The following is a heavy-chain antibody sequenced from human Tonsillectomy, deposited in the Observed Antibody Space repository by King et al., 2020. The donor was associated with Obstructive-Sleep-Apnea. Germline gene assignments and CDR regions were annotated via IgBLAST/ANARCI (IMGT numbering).Heavy chain of an antibody. CDR1: GFTFSSYA. J-gene: IGHJ4*02. CDR3: AKGHDGSFYRAFDY. Sequence: VQLVESGGGVVQPGRSLRLSCVASGFTFSSYAMNWVCQAPGKVLEWVAFMSYDGSFECYADSVKGRFTISRDNSEKTLYLQMNSLRDEDTAFYYCAKGHDGSFYRAFDYWGQGTLVTVSS. V-gene: IGHV3-30*04. CDR2: MSYDGSFE. D-gene: IGHD2-2*01.